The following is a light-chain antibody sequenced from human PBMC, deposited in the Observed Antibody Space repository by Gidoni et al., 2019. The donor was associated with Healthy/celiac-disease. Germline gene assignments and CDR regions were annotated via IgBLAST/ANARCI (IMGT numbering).Light chain of an antibody. J-gene: IGKJ3*01. CDR3: QQYNSYPFT. Sequence: DIQITQSPSTLSASVGARVTITGRASQSISSWLAWYQQTPGKAPKLLIYQASSLESGVPSRFSGSGSGTEFTLTISSLQPDDFATYYCQQYNSYPFTFGPGTKVDIK. CDR2: QAS. V-gene: IGKV1-5*03. CDR1: QSISSW.